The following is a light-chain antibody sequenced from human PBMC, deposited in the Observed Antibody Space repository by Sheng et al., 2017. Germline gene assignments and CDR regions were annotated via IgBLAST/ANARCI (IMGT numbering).Light chain of an antibody. CDR3: QQYNNWPRT. CDR2: GAF. CDR1: QSISSK. V-gene: IGKV3-15*01. Sequence: EIVMTQSPATLSVSSGERATLSCTASQSISSKLAWYQQKPGQSPSLLIYGAFTRATGIPARFSASGSGTEFTLTISSLQSEDFAIYYCQQYNNWPRTFGGGTKVEIK. J-gene: IGKJ4*01.